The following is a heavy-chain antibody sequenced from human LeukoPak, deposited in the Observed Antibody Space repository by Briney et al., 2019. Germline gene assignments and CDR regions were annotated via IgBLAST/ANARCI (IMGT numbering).Heavy chain of an antibody. D-gene: IGHD6-19*01. Sequence: PGGSLRLSCAASGFTFTLYGMHWVRQAPGKGLEWVAVIWYDGSYKFYADSVKGRFTISRDNSQNTLYLQMNTLRAEDTAVYYCARVDTSSGWYNFDYWGQGTLVTVSS. CDR2: IWYDGSYK. J-gene: IGHJ4*02. CDR3: ARVDTSSGWYNFDY. CDR1: GFTFTLYG. V-gene: IGHV3-33*01.